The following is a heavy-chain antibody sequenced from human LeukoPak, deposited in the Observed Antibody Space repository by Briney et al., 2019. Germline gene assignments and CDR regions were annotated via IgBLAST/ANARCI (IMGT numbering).Heavy chain of an antibody. Sequence: GASVKVSCKASGYTFTNYGISWVRQAPGQGLEWMGWISAYNGNTNYAQKIQGRVTMTTDTSTSTAYMELRSLRSDDTAVYYCAGVVGYCTNGVCRPEYWGQGTLVTVSS. D-gene: IGHD2-8*01. J-gene: IGHJ4*02. V-gene: IGHV1-18*01. CDR2: ISAYNGNT. CDR1: GYTFTNYG. CDR3: AGVVGYCTNGVCRPEY.